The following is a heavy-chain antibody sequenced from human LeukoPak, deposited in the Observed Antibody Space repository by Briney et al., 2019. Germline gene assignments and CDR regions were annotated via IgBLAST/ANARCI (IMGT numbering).Heavy chain of an antibody. V-gene: IGHV4-38-2*02. CDR1: GYSISSGYY. CDR3: ARGRQWLANNWFGP. J-gene: IGHJ5*02. Sequence: PSETLSLTCTVSGYSISSGYYWGWIRQPPGKGLEWIGSIYHSGSTYYNPSLKSRVTISVDTSKNQFSLKLSSVTAADTAVYYCARGRQWLANNWFGPWGQGTLVTVSS. D-gene: IGHD6-19*01. CDR2: IYHSGST.